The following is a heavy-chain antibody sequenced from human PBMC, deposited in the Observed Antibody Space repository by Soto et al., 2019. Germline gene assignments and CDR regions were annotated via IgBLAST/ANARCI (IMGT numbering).Heavy chain of an antibody. CDR2: IYWDDDK. Sequence: QITLKESGPTVVKPTETLTLTCTFSGFSLTTSGVGVGWVRQSPGKAPEWPALIYWDDDKRNSTSLKSRLTITKDTSKNQVVLTMANVDPADTATYYCAHRVLRTVFGLVTTTAIYFDFWGQGTPVVVSS. J-gene: IGHJ4*02. CDR3: AHRVLRTVFGLVTTTAIYFDF. V-gene: IGHV2-5*02. D-gene: IGHD3-3*01. CDR1: GFSLTTSGVG.